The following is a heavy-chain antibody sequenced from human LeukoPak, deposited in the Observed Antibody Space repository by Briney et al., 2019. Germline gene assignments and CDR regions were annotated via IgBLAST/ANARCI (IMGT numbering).Heavy chain of an antibody. J-gene: IGHJ4*02. V-gene: IGHV1-46*01. CDR2: INPSGGST. CDR3: ARAAAVRPFDY. Sequence: ASVKVSCKASGYTFTGYYMHWVRQAPGQGLEWMGIINPSGGSTSYAQKFQGRVTMTRDMSTSTVYMELSSLRSEDTAVYYCARAAAVRPFDYWGQGTLVTVSS. D-gene: IGHD6-13*01. CDR1: GYTFTGYY.